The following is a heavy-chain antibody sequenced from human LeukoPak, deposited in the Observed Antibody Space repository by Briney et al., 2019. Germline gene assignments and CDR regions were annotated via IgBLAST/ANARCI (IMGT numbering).Heavy chain of an antibody. Sequence: GGSLGLSCAASGFTFSSYEMNWVRQAPGKGLEWVSYISSSGSTVYYADSVKGRFTISRDNAKNSLYLQMSSLRAEDTAVYYCAKALATRHMDVWGQGTTVTVSS. J-gene: IGHJ6*02. CDR2: ISSSGSTV. CDR3: AKALATRHMDV. V-gene: IGHV3-48*03. CDR1: GFTFSSYE.